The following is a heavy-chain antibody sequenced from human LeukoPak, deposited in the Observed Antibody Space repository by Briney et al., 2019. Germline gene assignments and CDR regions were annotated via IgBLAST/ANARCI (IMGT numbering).Heavy chain of an antibody. Sequence: GGSLRLSCAASGFTFSDYYMTWIRQTPGKGLEWVTYIDTSATITHYADSLKGQVTVSRDNAKNSLYLQLNGLRAEGTAIYYCARLGGAGWSKDYWGQGTLVTVSS. J-gene: IGHJ4*02. D-gene: IGHD6-19*01. V-gene: IGHV3-11*01. CDR3: ARLGGAGWSKDY. CDR1: GFTFSDYY. CDR2: IDTSATIT.